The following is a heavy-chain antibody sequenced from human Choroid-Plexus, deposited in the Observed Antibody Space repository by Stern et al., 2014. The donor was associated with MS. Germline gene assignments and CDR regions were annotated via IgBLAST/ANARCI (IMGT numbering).Heavy chain of an antibody. CDR2: VSYDGSNK. Sequence: VQLGESGGGVVQPGRPLRLSCVASGFTLGSWAMHWVRQAPGKGLEWVAGVSYDGSNKYYADSVKGRFTISRDNSQNTLYMQMSSLRPEDTAVYYCAKDRQYLTYFFDHWGQGSLVTVSS. CDR1: GFTLGSWA. V-gene: IGHV3-30*18. J-gene: IGHJ5*02. CDR3: AKDRQYLTYFFDH. D-gene: IGHD2/OR15-2a*01.